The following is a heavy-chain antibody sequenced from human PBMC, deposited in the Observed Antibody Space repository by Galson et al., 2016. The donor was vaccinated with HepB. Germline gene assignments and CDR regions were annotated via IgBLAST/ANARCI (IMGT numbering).Heavy chain of an antibody. V-gene: IGHV1-18*01. CDR1: GYTFTSYG. J-gene: IGHJ5*02. Sequence: SVKVSCKASGYTFTSYGISWVRQGPGQGLEWMGWISAYNGNTNYAQKLQGRVTMTTDTSTSTAYMELRSLRSDDTAVYYCARDIGNYDSSGYYYHYRAFNNWFDPWGQGTLVTVSS. CDR2: ISAYNGNT. CDR3: ARDIGNYDSSGYYYHYRAFNNWFDP. D-gene: IGHD3-22*01.